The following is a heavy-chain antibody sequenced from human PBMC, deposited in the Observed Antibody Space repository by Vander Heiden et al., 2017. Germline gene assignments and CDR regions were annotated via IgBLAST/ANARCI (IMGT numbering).Heavy chain of an antibody. CDR3: ARGDETYSGSDYYFDY. CDR2: IWYDGSNK. Sequence: QVQLVESGGGVVQPGRSLRLSCAASGFPFSSYDMHWVRQAPGKGLEWVAVIWYDGSNKYYADSVKGRFTISRDNSKNTLYVQMNSLRAEDSAVYYCARGDETYSGSDYYFDYWGQGTLVTVSS. V-gene: IGHV3-33*01. CDR1: GFPFSSYD. J-gene: IGHJ4*02. D-gene: IGHD5-12*01.